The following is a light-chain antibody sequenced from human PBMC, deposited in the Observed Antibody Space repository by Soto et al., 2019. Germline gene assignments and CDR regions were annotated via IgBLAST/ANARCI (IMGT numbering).Light chain of an antibody. CDR2: KAS. V-gene: IGKV1-5*03. Sequence: DIQVTQSPASLSASVGDRAIITCRASQSVSSWLAWYQQKPGKAPKLLIYKASSLETGIPSRFSGSGSGTEFTLTISSLQPEDFATYYCQQYNSYAPFTFGHGTKVDIK. CDR3: QQYNSYAPFT. J-gene: IGKJ3*01. CDR1: QSVSSW.